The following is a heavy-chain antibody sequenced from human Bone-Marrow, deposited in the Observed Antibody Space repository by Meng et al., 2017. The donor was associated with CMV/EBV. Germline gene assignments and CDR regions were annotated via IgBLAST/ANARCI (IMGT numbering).Heavy chain of an antibody. CDR1: GFTFDDYA. CDR3: AKAPDEVGATHFDD. J-gene: IGHJ4*02. D-gene: IGHD1-26*01. CDR2: ISWNSGSI. Sequence: SLKISCAASGFTFDDYAMHWVRQAPGKGLEWVSGISWNSGSIGYADSVKGRFTISRDNAKNSLYLQMNSLRAEDTALYYCAKAPDEVGATHFDDWGQGTRVTGSS. V-gene: IGHV3-9*01.